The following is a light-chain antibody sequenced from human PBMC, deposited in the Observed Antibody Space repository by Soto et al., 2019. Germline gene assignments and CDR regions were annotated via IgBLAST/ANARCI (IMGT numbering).Light chain of an antibody. CDR2: DVT. CDR1: SSDVGGYEY. Sequence: QSVLNQPASVSGSPGQSITISCTGTSSDVGGYEYVSWYQQHPGKAPKLILYDVTTRPSGVSNRFSGSKSGNTASLTTSGLQAEDEADYYCTSYTTSIYVFGTGTKVTVL. CDR3: TSYTTSIYV. V-gene: IGLV2-14*01. J-gene: IGLJ1*01.